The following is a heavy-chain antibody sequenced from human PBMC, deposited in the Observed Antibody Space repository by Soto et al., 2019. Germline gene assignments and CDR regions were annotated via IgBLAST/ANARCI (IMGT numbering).Heavy chain of an antibody. Sequence: GESLKISCQTFGYSFRCYWIGWVRQMPGKGLEWMGIIYPGDSDTRYSPSFQGHVTISADKSINTAYLQWSSLKASDTAMYYCTRPDFYYGSGDWAFWGQGTPVTVS. CDR2: IYPGDSDT. V-gene: IGHV5-51*01. CDR3: TRPDFYYGSGDWAF. J-gene: IGHJ4*02. D-gene: IGHD3-10*01. CDR1: GYSFRCYW.